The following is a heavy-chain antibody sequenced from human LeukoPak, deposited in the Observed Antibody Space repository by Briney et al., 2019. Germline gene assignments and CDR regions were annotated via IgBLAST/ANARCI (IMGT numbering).Heavy chain of an antibody. CDR3: AREKGIAAAGTFDY. D-gene: IGHD6-13*01. V-gene: IGHV3-30*02. CDR2: IRYDGSNK. Sequence: PGGSLRLSCAASGFTFSSYGMHWVRQAPGKGLEWVAFIRYDGSNKYYADSVKGRFTISRDNSKNTLYLQMGSLRAEDMAVYYCAREKGIAAAGTFDYWGQGTLVTVSS. CDR1: GFTFSSYG. J-gene: IGHJ4*02.